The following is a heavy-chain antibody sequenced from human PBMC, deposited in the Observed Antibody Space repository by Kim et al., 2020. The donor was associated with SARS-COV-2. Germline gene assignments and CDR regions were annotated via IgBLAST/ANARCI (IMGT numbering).Heavy chain of an antibody. CDR3: ARGWRSRRRVPTGIAVAGFDY. CDR2: INHSGST. V-gene: IGHV4-34*01. D-gene: IGHD6-19*01. J-gene: IGHJ4*02. Sequence: SETLSLTCAVYGGSFSGYYWSWIRQPPGKGLEWIGEINHSGSTNYNPSLKSRVTISVDTSKNQFSLKLSSVTAADTAVYYCARGWRSRRRVPTGIAVAGFDYWGQGTLVTVSS. CDR1: GGSFSGYY.